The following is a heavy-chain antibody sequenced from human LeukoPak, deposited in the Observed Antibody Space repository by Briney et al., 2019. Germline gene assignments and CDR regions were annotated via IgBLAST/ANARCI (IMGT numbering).Heavy chain of an antibody. D-gene: IGHD6-13*01. CDR1: GFTFSSYW. CDR2: IKEDGSEK. J-gene: IGHJ6*02. CDR3: ARDLTAAGTETYYYYYGMDV. V-gene: IGHV3-7*03. Sequence: GGSLRLSCAASGFTFSSYWMSWVRQAPGKGLEWVANIKEDGSEKNYVDAVKGRFTISRDNAKNSLYLQMNSLRAEDTAVYYCARDLTAAGTETYYYYYGMDVWGQGTTVTVSS.